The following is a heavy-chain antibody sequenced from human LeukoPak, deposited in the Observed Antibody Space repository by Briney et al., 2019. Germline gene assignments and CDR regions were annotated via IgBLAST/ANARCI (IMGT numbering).Heavy chain of an antibody. D-gene: IGHD2-2*01. V-gene: IGHV4-34*01. CDR1: GGSLSGYH. J-gene: IGHJ5*02. CDR2: INHSGST. CDR3: AIRIVVVPAAKKKNWFDP. Sequence: SETLSLTCAVYGGSLSGYHWSWIRQPPGKGLEWIGEINHSGSTNYNPSLKSRVTISVDTSKNQFSLKLSSVTAADTAVYYCAIRIVVVPAAKKKNWFDPWGQGTLVTVSS.